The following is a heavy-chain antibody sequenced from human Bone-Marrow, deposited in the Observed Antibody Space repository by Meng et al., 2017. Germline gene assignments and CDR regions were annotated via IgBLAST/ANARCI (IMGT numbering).Heavy chain of an antibody. D-gene: IGHD4-17*01. CDR1: CGSFSGYY. V-gene: IGHV4-34*01. Sequence: GQLQQWAAGPLKPSETLSPTVAVYCGSFSGYYWSWIRQPPGKGLEWIGEINHSGSTNYNPSLKSRVTISVDTSKNQFSLKLSSVTAADTAVYYCARGRVTTVTTPNWYFDLWGRGTLVTVSS. J-gene: IGHJ2*01. CDR3: ARGRVTTVTTPNWYFDL. CDR2: INHSGST.